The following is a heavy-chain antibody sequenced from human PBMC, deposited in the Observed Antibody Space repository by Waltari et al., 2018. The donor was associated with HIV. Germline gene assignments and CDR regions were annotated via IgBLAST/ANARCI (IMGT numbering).Heavy chain of an antibody. CDR1: GFNLNDYA. J-gene: IGHJ4*02. CDR3: VKDRWDVYTNGGNYEL. Sequence: ELQLLESGGGLVQPGRSLRLSCSASGFNLNDYAMPWVRQAPGRVRQAPGRGLEWVSGISWNSGAIGYSDSAKGRFTISRDNAMNSLFLQMNSLRAEDTAFYFCVKDRWDVYTNGGNYELWGQGTLVTVSS. D-gene: IGHD3-16*01. V-gene: IGHV3-9*01. CDR2: ISWNSGAI.